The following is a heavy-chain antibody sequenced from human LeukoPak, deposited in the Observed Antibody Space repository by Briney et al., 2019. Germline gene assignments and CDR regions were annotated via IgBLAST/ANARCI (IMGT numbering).Heavy chain of an antibody. Sequence: GGSLSLSCVVSGFSFSNYWMSWVRQAPGKGLEWVGNIKEDGSQKNYVGSVKGRFTISRDNAKNSLYLEMNSLRAEDTAVYYCVRDESVVPTLRFDYWGQGTLVAVSS. CDR3: VRDESVVPTLRFDY. CDR1: GFSFSNYW. V-gene: IGHV3-7*01. CDR2: IKEDGSQK. J-gene: IGHJ4*02. D-gene: IGHD2-21*01.